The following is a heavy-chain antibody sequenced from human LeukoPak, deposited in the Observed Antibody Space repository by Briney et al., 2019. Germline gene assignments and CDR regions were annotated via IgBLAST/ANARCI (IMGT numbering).Heavy chain of an antibody. V-gene: IGHV3-74*01. Sequence: GGSLRLSCAASGFTFSSYWMHWVRQAPGKGLVWVSRINSDGSSTGYADSVKGRFTISRDNAKNSLYLQMNSLRAEDTAVYYCARDVMRWLRSSPFDYWGQGTLVTVSS. CDR2: INSDGSST. J-gene: IGHJ4*02. CDR1: GFTFSSYW. CDR3: ARDVMRWLRSSPFDY. D-gene: IGHD5-12*01.